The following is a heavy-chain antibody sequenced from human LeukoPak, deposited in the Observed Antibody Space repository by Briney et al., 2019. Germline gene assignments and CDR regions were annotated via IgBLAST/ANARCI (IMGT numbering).Heavy chain of an antibody. CDR1: GGSISSGDYP. CDR2: IYYSGST. J-gene: IGHJ6*03. Sequence: PSQTLSLTCAVSGGSISSGDYPWSWIRQPPGKGLEWIGYIYYSGSTNYNPSLKSRVTISVDTSKNQFSLKLSSVTAADTAVYYCASSQGTRGDSSGWWRGYYYYMDVWGKGTTVTVSS. D-gene: IGHD6-19*01. V-gene: IGHV4-61*08. CDR3: ASSQGTRGDSSGWWRGYYYYMDV.